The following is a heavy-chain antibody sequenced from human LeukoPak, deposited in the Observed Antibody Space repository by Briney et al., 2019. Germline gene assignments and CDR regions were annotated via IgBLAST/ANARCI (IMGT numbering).Heavy chain of an antibody. CDR3: ARVDCSGGSCYSGGFDY. V-gene: IGHV3-72*01. CDR1: GFXFSDHY. J-gene: IGHJ4*02. D-gene: IGHD2-15*01. CDR2: TRNKANSYTT. Sequence: GGSLRLSCAASGFXFSDHYMDWVRQAPGKGLEWVGRTRNKANSYTTEYAASVKGRFTISRDDSKNSLYLQMNSLKTEDTAVYYCARVDCSGGSCYSGGFDYWGQGTLVTVSS.